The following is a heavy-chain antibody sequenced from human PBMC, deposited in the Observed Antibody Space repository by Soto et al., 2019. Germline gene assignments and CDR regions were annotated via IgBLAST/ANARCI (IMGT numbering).Heavy chain of an antibody. D-gene: IGHD3-10*01. CDR1: GFAFRNFA. CDR3: TRGSYCATSSSLLPKYYFALDV. CDR2: IGGRDGTI. V-gene: IGHV3-23*01. Sequence: WSLRLSCAASGFAFRNFAMSWVRQVPGKGLEWVSYIGGRDGTILYADSVKGRFAISRDNSKSILYLQMNSLRAEDTAVYYCTRGSYCATSSSLLPKYYFALDVWGRGTTVTVSS. J-gene: IGHJ6*02.